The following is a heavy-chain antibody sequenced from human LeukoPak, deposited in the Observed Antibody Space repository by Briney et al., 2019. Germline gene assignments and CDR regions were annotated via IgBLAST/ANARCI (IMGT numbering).Heavy chain of an antibody. J-gene: IGHJ4*02. CDR2: INPKGGGT. V-gene: IGHV1-2*02. Sequence: GASVPVSRKDSGYTFHHYFLQWLRQAPGQGPEWMGWINPKGGGTIYSQRFQGRVSMTRDTYISTAYMELSRLRSDDTAVYFCATYYLDSGTFGYWGQGTLVTVSS. CDR3: ATYYLDSGTFGY. CDR1: GYTFHHYF. D-gene: IGHD3/OR15-3a*01.